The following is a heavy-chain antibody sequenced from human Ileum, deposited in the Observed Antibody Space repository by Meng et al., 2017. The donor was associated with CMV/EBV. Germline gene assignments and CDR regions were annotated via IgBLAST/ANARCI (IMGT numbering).Heavy chain of an antibody. Sequence: EPGPDPGTPSGPRAPTCTSPGDSIPSFYWSWIRQPAGKALEWIGRIYHGGSTNYNPSLKSRVTLSVDTSKNQFSMRLTSVTAADTAVYYCARGPGGFGDFNFDYWGQGTLVTVSS. D-gene: IGHD3-16*01. CDR2: IYHGGST. CDR1: GDSIPSFY. V-gene: IGHV4-4*07. CDR3: ARGPGGFGDFNFDY. J-gene: IGHJ4*02.